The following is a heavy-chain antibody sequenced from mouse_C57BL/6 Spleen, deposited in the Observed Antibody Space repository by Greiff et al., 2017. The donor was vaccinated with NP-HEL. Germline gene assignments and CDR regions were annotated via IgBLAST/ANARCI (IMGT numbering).Heavy chain of an antibody. CDR3: TTLITTVVATWFAY. CDR1: GFNIKDYY. CDR2: IDPEDGDT. Sequence: VQLQQSGAELVRPGASVKLSCTASGFNIKDYYMHWVKQRPEQGLEWIGRIDPEDGDTEYAPKFQGKATMTADTSSNTAYLQLSSLTSEDTAVYYCTTLITTVVATWFAYWGKGTLVTVSA. D-gene: IGHD1-1*01. J-gene: IGHJ3*01. V-gene: IGHV14-1*01.